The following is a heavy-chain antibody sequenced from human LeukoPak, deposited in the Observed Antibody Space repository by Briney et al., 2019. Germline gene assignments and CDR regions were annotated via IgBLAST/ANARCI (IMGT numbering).Heavy chain of an antibody. CDR1: GFTFSSYS. D-gene: IGHD6-19*01. V-gene: IGHV3-21*01. Sequence: GGSLRLSCAASGFTFSSYSMNWVRQAPGKGLEWVSSISSSSSYIYYADSVKGRFTISRDNAKNSLYLQMNSLRAEDTAVYYCAREGTVAGRYFDYWGQGTLVTVSS. CDR2: ISSSSSYI. J-gene: IGHJ4*02. CDR3: AREGTVAGRYFDY.